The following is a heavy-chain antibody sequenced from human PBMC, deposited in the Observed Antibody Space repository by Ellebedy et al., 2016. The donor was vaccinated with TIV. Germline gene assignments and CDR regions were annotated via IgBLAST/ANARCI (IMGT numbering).Heavy chain of an antibody. D-gene: IGHD2-15*01. CDR1: GYTFTGYY. CDR2: INPNSRRT. CDR3: ARDLGYCSGCSCYRNWFDP. V-gene: IGHV1-2*02. Sequence: AASVKVSCKASGYTFTGYYMHWVRQAPGHGLEWLGWINPNSRRTNYAQKFQGRVTMTTDTSSGTAYMELRNLRSDDTAVYYCARDLGYCSGCSCYRNWFDPWGQGTLVTVSS. J-gene: IGHJ5*02.